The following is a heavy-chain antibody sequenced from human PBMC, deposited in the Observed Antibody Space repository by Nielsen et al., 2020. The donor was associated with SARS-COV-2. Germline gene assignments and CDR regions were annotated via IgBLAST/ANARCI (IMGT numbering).Heavy chain of an antibody. CDR1: GFTFSSYS. D-gene: IGHD3-22*01. J-gene: IGHJ4*02. V-gene: IGHV3-30*03. CDR2: ISYDGSNK. CDR3: ARVWDYYDSSGYYPDY. Sequence: GESLKISCAASGFTFSSYSMNWVRQAPGKGLEWVAVISYDGSNKYYADSVKGRFTISRDNAKNSLYLQMNSLRAEDTAVYYCARVWDYYDSSGYYPDYWGQGTLVTVSS.